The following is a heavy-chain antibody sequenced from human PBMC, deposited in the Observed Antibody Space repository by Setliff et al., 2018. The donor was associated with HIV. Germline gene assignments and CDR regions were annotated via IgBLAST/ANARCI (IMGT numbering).Heavy chain of an antibody. V-gene: IGHV4-61*09. CDR3: TRRFEKWLAFDY. CDR1: GGSISSGSYH. Sequence: SETLSLTCTVSGGSISSGSYHWSWIRHRAGKGLEWIGHIYASGSTKYNPSLESRVTMSVDTSTNQFSLSLASVTAADTAVYYCTRRFEKWLAFDYWGQGTLVTVSS. D-gene: IGHD6-19*01. CDR2: IYASGST. J-gene: IGHJ4*02.